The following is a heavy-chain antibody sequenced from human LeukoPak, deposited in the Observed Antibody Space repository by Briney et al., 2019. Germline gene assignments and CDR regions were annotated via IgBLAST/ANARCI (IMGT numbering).Heavy chain of an antibody. J-gene: IGHJ6*03. CDR2: IYSGGST. D-gene: IGHD3-10*01. V-gene: IGHV3-66*02. CDR1: GFIVSSNY. CDR3: AREAGSGSYHYYYMDV. Sequence: GGSLRLSCAASGFIVSSNYMSWVRQAPGKGLEWVSVIYSGGSTYYADSVKGRFTISRDNSKNTVYLQMNSLRAEDTAVYYCAREAGSGSYHYYYMDVWGKGATVTVSS.